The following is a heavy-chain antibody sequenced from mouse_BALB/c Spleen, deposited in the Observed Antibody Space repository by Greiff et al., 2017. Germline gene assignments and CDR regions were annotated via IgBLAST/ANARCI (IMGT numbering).Heavy chain of an antibody. CDR3: AVITTAWFAY. D-gene: IGHD2-4*01. CDR1: GFTFSSYA. V-gene: IGHV5-6-5*01. Sequence: DVHLVESGGGLVKPGGSLKLSCAASGFTFSSYAMSWVRQTPEKRLEWVASISSGGSTYYPDSVKGRFTISRDNARNILYLQMSSLRSEDTAMYYCAVITTAWFAYWGQGTLVTVSA. J-gene: IGHJ3*01. CDR2: ISSGGST.